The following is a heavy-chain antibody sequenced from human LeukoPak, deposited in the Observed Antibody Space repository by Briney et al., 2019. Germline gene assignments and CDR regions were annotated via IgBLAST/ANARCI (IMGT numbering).Heavy chain of an antibody. CDR2: INHSGST. D-gene: IGHD3-22*01. CDR1: GGSISSGGYY. Sequence: SSQTLSLTCTVSGGSISSGGYYWSWIRQHPGKGLEWIGEINHSGSTNYNPSLKSRVTISVDTSKNQFSLKLSSVTAADTAVYYCARATTYYYDSSGYSRYFDYWGQGTLVTVSS. CDR3: ARATTYYYDSSGYSRYFDY. V-gene: IGHV4-31*03. J-gene: IGHJ4*02.